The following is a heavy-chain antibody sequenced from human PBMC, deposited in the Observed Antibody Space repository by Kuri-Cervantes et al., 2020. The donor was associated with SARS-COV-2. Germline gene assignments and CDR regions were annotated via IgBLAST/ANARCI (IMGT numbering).Heavy chain of an antibody. V-gene: IGHV3-7*01. CDR2: IKQDGSEK. CDR1: GFTFSSYW. Sequence: GESLKISCAASGFTFSSYWMSWVRQAPGKGLEWVANIKQDGSEKYYVDSVKGRFTISRDNAKNSLYLQMNSLRAEDTAVYYCVRDHYDFWSGYFPLDYRGQGTLVTVSS. CDR3: VRDHYDFWSGYFPLDY. J-gene: IGHJ4*02. D-gene: IGHD3-3*01.